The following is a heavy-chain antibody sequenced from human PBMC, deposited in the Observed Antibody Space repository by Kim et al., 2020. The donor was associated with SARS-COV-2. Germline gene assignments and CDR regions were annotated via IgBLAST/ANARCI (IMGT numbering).Heavy chain of an antibody. CDR3: AKARLTDSNWFDP. Sequence: GGSRRLSCVASGFNMADSAMHWVRQAPGKGLEWVSGINYNSGRIAYADSVRGRFTISRDNAKNSLYLQMSSLRDDDTAFYYCAKARLTDSNWFDPWCQGT. V-gene: IGHV3-9*01. J-gene: IGHJ5*02. CDR2: INYNSGRI. CDR1: GFNMADSA. D-gene: IGHD2-8*01.